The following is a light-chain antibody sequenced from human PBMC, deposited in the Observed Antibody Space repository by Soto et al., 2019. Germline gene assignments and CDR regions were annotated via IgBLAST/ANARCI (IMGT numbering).Light chain of an antibody. CDR2: EVS. CDR1: KDIRNC. V-gene: IGKV1-33*01. Sequence: DIQMTQSPSSLSASVGDRVTITCQASKDIRNCLNWYQQKPGKAPKLLIFEVSDLQRGVPSRFSGSRSGTDCAFTISSLQPEDVATYYCQQYDSVPITFGGGTKVDIK. J-gene: IGKJ4*01. CDR3: QQYDSVPIT.